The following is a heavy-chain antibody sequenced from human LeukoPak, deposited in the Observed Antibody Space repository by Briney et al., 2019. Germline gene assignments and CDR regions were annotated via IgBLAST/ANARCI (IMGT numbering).Heavy chain of an antibody. D-gene: IGHD6-19*01. Sequence: GGSLRLSCAASGFTFSSYNMNWVRQAPGKGLEWVSAISSSSSHVYYADSVKGRFTISRDNARNSLSLQMNSLRAEDTAVYYCGYSSGLRWGQGTLVSVSS. CDR1: GFTFSSYN. CDR2: ISSSSSHV. V-gene: IGHV3-21*01. CDR3: GYSSGLR. J-gene: IGHJ4*02.